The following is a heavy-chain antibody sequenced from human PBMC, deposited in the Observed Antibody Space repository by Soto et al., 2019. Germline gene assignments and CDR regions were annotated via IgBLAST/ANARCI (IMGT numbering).Heavy chain of an antibody. CDR3: AIGVGLSTSYLNF. CDR2: ISGSGGAT. V-gene: IGHV3-23*01. D-gene: IGHD3-16*02. J-gene: IGHJ4*02. Sequence: GGSLRLSCAASGFTFSSYAMSWVRQAPGKGLEWVSAISGSGGATYYADSVKGRFTVSRDNSRNTVYLQVDSLRVEDTAVYHCAIGVGLSTSYLNFWGKGTLVTVSS. CDR1: GFTFSSYA.